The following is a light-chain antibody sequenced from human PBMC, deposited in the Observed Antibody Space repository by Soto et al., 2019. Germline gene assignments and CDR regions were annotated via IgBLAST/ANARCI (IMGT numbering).Light chain of an antibody. CDR1: QSISSG. CDR2: KAS. J-gene: IGKJ1*01. CDR3: QQYNSYRWT. V-gene: IGKV1-5*03. Sequence: DIQMTQSPSTLSASVGDRVTNTCRASQSISSGLAWYQQKPGKAPKLLIYKASSLESGVPSRFSGSGSGTEFTLTISSLQPDDFATYYCQQYNSYRWTFGQGTKVEIK.